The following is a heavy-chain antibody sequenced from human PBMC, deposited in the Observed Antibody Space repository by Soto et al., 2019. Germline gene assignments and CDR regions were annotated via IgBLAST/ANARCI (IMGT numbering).Heavy chain of an antibody. V-gene: IGHV4-31*03. CDR1: GRPVTSGGYY. J-gene: IGHJ5*01. D-gene: IGHD1-1*01. CDR3: VRDRALDSTGHLFDF. CDR2: IYHIGIP. Sequence: QVQLQESGPGLVKPSQTLSLTCTVSGRPVTSGGYYWTWIRQPPGKGLELIGYIYHIGIPSYNPSLKSRLTMSLDTSKNQFPLNLTSVTAAATAMYYCVRDRALDSTGHLFDFWGQGTLVTVSS.